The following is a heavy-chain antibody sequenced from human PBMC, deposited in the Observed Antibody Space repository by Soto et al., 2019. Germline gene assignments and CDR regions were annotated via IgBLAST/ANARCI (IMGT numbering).Heavy chain of an antibody. CDR1: GCSISSGGYS. Sequence: TLSLTCAFSGCSISSGGYSWSWIRQPPGKGLEWIGYIYHSGSTYYNPSLKSRVTISVDRSKNQFSLKLSSVTAADTAVYYCARVPDRRGQGTLVTVS. J-gene: IGHJ5*02. D-gene: IGHD2-2*01. V-gene: IGHV4-30-2*01. CDR3: ARVPDR. CDR2: IYHSGST.